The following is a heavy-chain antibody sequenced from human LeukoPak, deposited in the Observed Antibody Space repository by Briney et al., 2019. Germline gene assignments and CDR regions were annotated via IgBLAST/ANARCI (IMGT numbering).Heavy chain of an antibody. Sequence: GGSLRLSCAASGFTFSSYAMSWVRQAPGKGLGWVSGISWNSGNIGYADPVKGRFTISRDNAKNSLYLQMNSLRAEDMALYYCAKSLHYSSGYYYFDHWGQETLVTVSS. CDR2: ISWNSGNI. CDR1: GFTFSSYA. CDR3: AKSLHYSSGYYYFDH. J-gene: IGHJ4*02. V-gene: IGHV3-9*03. D-gene: IGHD3-22*01.